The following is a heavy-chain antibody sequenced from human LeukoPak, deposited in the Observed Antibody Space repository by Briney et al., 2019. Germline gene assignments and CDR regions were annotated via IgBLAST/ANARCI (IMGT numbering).Heavy chain of an antibody. CDR3: ARHPKSGYTGYESDY. D-gene: IGHD5-12*01. J-gene: IGHJ4*02. Sequence: SETLSLTCTVSGGSISSYYWSWIRQPPGEGLEWIGYIYYSGSTNYNPSLKSRVTISVDTSKNQFSLKLSSVTAADTAVYYCARHPKSGYTGYESDYWGQGTLVIVSS. CDR2: IYYSGST. CDR1: GGSISSYY. V-gene: IGHV4-59*01.